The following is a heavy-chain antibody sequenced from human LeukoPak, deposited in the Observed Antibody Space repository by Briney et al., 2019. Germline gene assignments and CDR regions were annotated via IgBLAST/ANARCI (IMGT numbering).Heavy chain of an antibody. CDR1: GFTVSSNY. CDR2: IYSGGST. CDR3: VSSHDAFDI. Sequence: PGGSLRLSCAVSGFTVSSNYMSWVRQAPGKGLEWVSVIYSGGSTYYADSVKGRFTISRDNSKNTLNLQMNSLRAEDTAVYYCVSSHDAFDIWGQGTMVTVSS. V-gene: IGHV3-53*01. D-gene: IGHD2-2*01. J-gene: IGHJ3*02.